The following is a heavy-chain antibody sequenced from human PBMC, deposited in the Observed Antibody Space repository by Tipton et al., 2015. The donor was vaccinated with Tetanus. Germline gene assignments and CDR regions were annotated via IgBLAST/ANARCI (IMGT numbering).Heavy chain of an antibody. CDR1: GFTFSSYG. D-gene: IGHD3-10*01. CDR3: AKVPFYYGSGNLGATYFDL. V-gene: IGHV3-30*18. J-gene: IGHJ2*01. CDR2: ISYDGSNK. Sequence: LRLSCAASGFTFSSYGMHWVRQAPGKGLEWVAVISYDGSNKYYADSVKGRFTISRDNSKNTLYLQMNSLRAEDTAVYYCAKVPFYYGSGNLGATYFDLWGRGTLVTVSS.